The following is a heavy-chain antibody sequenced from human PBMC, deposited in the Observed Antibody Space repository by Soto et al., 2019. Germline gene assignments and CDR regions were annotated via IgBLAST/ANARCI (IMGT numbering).Heavy chain of an antibody. Sequence: EVQLVESGGGLIQPGGSLRLSCEASGLTVSNNYMTWVRQAPGQGLEWVSVIYSGGSTYYADSVQGRFSISRDNSKITLYLQMKNLRAEDTAVYYCARVNYYGSGTYYKPDYYYGIDVWGQGTTVTVSS. D-gene: IGHD3-10*01. V-gene: IGHV3-53*01. J-gene: IGHJ6*02. CDR2: IYSGGST. CDR3: ARVNYYGSGTYYKPDYYYGIDV. CDR1: GLTVSNNY.